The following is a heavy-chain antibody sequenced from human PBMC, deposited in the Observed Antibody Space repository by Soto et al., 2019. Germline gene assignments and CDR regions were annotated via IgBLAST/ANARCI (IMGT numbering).Heavy chain of an antibody. V-gene: IGHV1-3*01. CDR3: ARERITMVRGGWYWFDP. J-gene: IGHJ5*02. CDR2: INAGNGNT. CDR1: GYTFTSYA. D-gene: IGHD3-10*01. Sequence: QVQLVQSGAEVKKPGASVKVSCKASGYTFTSYAMHWVRQAPGQRLEWMGWINAGNGNTKYSQKFQGRVTITRDTSASTAYMELSSLRSEDTAVYYCARERITMVRGGWYWFDPWGQGTLVTVSS.